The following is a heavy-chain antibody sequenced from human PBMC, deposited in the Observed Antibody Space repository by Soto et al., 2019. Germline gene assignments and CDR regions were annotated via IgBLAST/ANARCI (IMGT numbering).Heavy chain of an antibody. V-gene: IGHV3-30-3*01. J-gene: IGHJ6*02. CDR2: ISYDGSNK. CDR1: GFTFSSYA. D-gene: IGHD2-2*01. CDR3: AREQCSSTSCTIVGGMDV. Sequence: QVQLVESGGGVVQPGRSLRLSCAASGFTFSSYAMHWVRQAPGKGLEWVAVISYDGSNKYYADSVKGRFTISRDNSKNTLYLQMNSLRAEDTAVYYCAREQCSSTSCTIVGGMDVWGQGTTVTGSS.